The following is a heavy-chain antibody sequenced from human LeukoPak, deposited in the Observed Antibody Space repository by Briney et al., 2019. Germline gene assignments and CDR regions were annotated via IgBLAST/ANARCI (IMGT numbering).Heavy chain of an antibody. CDR2: IYWDDDK. Sequence: SGPTLVKPTQTLTLTCTFSGFSLSTSGVGVGWIRQPPGKALEWLALIYWDDDKRYSPSLKSRLTFTKDTSKNQVVLTMTNMDPVDTATYYCARGYCSGGSCYMAPNWFDPWGQGTLVTVSS. D-gene: IGHD2-15*01. CDR3: ARGYCSGGSCYMAPNWFDP. CDR1: GFSLSTSGVG. J-gene: IGHJ5*02. V-gene: IGHV2-5*02.